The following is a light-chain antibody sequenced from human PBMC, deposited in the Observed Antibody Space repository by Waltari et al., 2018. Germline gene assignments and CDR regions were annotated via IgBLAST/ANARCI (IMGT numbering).Light chain of an antibody. J-gene: IGKJ2*01. Sequence: DIQMTQSPSSLSASVGDRVTITCRASQGIGNSLGWYQQKPGKAPKRLISDASSLQSGVPSRFSGSGSGTEFTLTISSLQPEDFATYSCLQHNSYPYTFGQGTKLELK. CDR3: LQHNSYPYT. CDR2: DAS. CDR1: QGIGNS. V-gene: IGKV1-17*01.